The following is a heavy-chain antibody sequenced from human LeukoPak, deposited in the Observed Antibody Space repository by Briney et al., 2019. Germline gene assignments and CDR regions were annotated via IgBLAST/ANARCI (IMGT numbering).Heavy chain of an antibody. D-gene: IGHD3-9*01. J-gene: IGHJ3*02. CDR1: GYTFTSYD. CDR3: ARGNILTRSDAFDI. CDR2: MNPNSGNT. Sequence: ASVKVSCKASGYTFTSYDINWVRQATGQGLEWMGWMNPNSGNTGYAQKFQGRVTITRNTSISTAYMELSSLRSEDTAVYYCARGNILTRSDAFDIWGQGTMVTVSS. V-gene: IGHV1-8*03.